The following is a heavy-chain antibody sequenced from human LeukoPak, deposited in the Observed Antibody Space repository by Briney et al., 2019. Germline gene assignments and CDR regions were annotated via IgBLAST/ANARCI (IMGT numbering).Heavy chain of an antibody. Sequence: SETLSLTCTVSGGSIGSYYWSWIRQPPGKGLEWIGYIYYSGSTNYNPSLKSRVTISVDTSKNQFSLKLGSVTAADTAVYYCARSTPDSSGWYPYYYGMDVWGQGTTVTVSS. J-gene: IGHJ6*02. V-gene: IGHV4-59*08. D-gene: IGHD6-19*01. CDR1: GGSIGSYY. CDR3: ARSTPDSSGWYPYYYGMDV. CDR2: IYYSGST.